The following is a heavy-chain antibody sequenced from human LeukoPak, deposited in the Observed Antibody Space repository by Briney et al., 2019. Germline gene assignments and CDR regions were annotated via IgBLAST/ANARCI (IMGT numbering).Heavy chain of an antibody. D-gene: IGHD3-22*01. CDR2: IYYSGST. CDR1: GGSLSSYY. Sequence: PSETLSLTCTVSGGSLSSYYWSWIRQPPGKGLEWIGYIYYSGSTNYNPSLKSRVTISVDTSKNQFSLKLSSVTAADTAVYYCARAFQTYYYDSSGYTFDYWGQGTLVTVSS. CDR3: ARAFQTYYYDSSGYTFDY. J-gene: IGHJ4*02. V-gene: IGHV4-59*01.